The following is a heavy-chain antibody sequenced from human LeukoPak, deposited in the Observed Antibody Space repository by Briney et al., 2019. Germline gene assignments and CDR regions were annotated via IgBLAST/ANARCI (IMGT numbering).Heavy chain of an antibody. D-gene: IGHD6-19*01. CDR2: INPNSGGT. J-gene: IGHJ4*02. V-gene: IGHV1-2*06. CDR1: GYTFTGYY. Sequence: ASVKVSCKASGYTFTGYYMHWVRQAPGQGLEWMGRINPNSGGTKYAQKFQGRVTMTRDTSISTAYMELSRLRSDDTAVYYCARDLVVPSYSSGWYLDFGFDYWGQGTLVTVSS. CDR3: ARDLVVPSYSSGWYLDFGFDY.